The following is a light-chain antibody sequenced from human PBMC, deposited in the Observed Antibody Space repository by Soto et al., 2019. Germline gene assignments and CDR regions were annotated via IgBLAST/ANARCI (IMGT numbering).Light chain of an antibody. V-gene: IGLV2-14*01. Sequence: QSALTQPASVSGSPGQSITISCTGTSSDVGGYNYVSWYQQHPGKAPKLMIYEVSNRPSGSSNRFSGSKSGNTACLTISGLQAEDGADYYCSSYTSSSTGVFGGGTKVTVL. J-gene: IGLJ3*02. CDR1: SSDVGGYNY. CDR2: EVS. CDR3: SSYTSSSTGV.